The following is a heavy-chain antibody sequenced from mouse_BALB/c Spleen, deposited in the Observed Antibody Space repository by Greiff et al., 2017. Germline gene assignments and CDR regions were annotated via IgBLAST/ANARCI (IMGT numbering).Heavy chain of an antibody. CDR3: ASLYRYDWFAY. CDR1: GFTFSSYT. D-gene: IGHD2-14*01. CDR2: ISSGGGNT. V-gene: IGHV5-9*03. Sequence: DVMLVESGGGLVKPGGSLKLSCAASGFTFSSYTMSWVRQTPEKRLEWVATISSGGGNTYYPDSVKGRFTISRDNAKNNLYLQMSSLRSEDTALYYCASLYRYDWFAYWGQGTLVTVSA. J-gene: IGHJ3*01.